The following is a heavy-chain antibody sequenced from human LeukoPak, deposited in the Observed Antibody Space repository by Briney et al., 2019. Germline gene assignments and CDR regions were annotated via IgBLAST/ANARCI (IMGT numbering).Heavy chain of an antibody. D-gene: IGHD6-19*01. J-gene: IGHJ6*03. V-gene: IGHV4-34*01. CDR1: GGSFSGYY. Sequence: PSETLSLTCAVYGGSFSGYYWSWIRQPPGKGLEWIGEINHSGSTNYNPSLKSRVTISVDTSKNQFSLKLSSVTAADTAVYYCATRKVPVAGTRGYYYYYMDVWGKGTTVTVSS. CDR3: ATRKVPVAGTRGYYYYYMDV. CDR2: INHSGST.